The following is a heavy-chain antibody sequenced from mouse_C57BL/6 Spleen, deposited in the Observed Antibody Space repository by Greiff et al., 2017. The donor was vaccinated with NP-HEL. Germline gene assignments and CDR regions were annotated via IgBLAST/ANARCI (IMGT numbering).Heavy chain of an antibody. D-gene: IGHD2-4*01. V-gene: IGHV5-17*01. CDR3: ARIYYDYDEMAMDY. Sequence: EVQLVESGGGLVKPGGSLKLSCAASGFTFSDYGMHWVRQAPEKGLEWVAYISSGSSTIYYADTVKGRFTISRDNAKNTLFLQMTSLRSEDTAMYYCARIYYDYDEMAMDYWGQGTSVTVSS. CDR1: GFTFSDYG. CDR2: ISSGSSTI. J-gene: IGHJ4*01.